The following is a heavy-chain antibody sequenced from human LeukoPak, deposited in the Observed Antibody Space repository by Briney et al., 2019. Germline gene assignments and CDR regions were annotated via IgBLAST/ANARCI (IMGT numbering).Heavy chain of an antibody. V-gene: IGHV4-59*01. CDR1: DGSIRNFY. J-gene: IGHJ4*02. D-gene: IGHD3-22*01. CDR3: ARWGHFDASGYFVVDY. CDR2: TLYGGRT. Sequence: SETLSLTCTVSDGSIRNFYWNWFRQPPRKRLEWIGHTLYGGRTDYNPSLESRVTISVDTSKSQFSLNLRSVTTTDTAVYYCARWGHFDASGYFVVDYWGQGALVTVSS.